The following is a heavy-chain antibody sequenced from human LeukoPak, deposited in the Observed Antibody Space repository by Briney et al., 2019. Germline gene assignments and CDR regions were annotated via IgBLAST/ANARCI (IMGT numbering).Heavy chain of an antibody. CDR2: ISTSGGMT. CDR1: GFTFSSYA. CDR3: AKDHLLGYCGGSGCHYFDY. V-gene: IGHV3-23*01. Sequence: GGSLRLSCAASGFTFSSYAMNWVRQVPGKGLEWVSSISTSGGMTYNADSVKGRFTTSRDNSKNTLYLQMNSLRAEDTAVYYCAKDHLLGYCGGSGCHYFDYWGQGTLVTVSS. J-gene: IGHJ4*02. D-gene: IGHD2-2*01.